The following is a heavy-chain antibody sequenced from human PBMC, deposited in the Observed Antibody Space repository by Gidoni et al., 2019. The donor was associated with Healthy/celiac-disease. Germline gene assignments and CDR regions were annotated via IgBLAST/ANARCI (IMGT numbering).Heavy chain of an antibody. V-gene: IGHV4-34*01. D-gene: IGHD5-12*01. Sequence: QVQLQQWGAGLLKPSETLSLTSAVYGGAVSGYYWSWIRQPPGKGLEWIGEIHHSGSTHYHPSLKSRVTISLDTSKNQFSLTLSSVTAADTAVYSCARGTRGGWLPRIDYWGQGTLVTVSS. CDR2: IHHSGST. J-gene: IGHJ4*02. CDR3: ARGTRGGWLPRIDY. CDR1: GGAVSGYY.